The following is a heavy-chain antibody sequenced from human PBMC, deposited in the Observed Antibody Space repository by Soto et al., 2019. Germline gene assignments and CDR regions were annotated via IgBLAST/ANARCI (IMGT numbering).Heavy chain of an antibody. CDR2: IYYSSST. CDR3: ASEASIADRVYYFDY. D-gene: IGHD6-6*01. V-gene: IGHV4-59*01. J-gene: IGHJ4*02. CDR1: GDSISSYY. Sequence: LSLTCTVTGDSISSYYGSWILQPAGKGLEWIWYIYYSSSTNYNPALKSRVTISVDTSKNPFSLKLSSVTAADTAVYYCASEASIADRVYYFDYWGQGTLVTVSS.